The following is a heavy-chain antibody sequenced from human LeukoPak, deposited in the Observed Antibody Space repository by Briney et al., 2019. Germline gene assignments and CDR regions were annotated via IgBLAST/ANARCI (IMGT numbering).Heavy chain of an antibody. CDR2: INHSGST. CDR3: ARRGPPSYYYYYYMDV. Sequence: SETLSLTCAVYGGSFSGYYWSWIRQPPGKGLEWMGEINHSGSTNYNPSLKSRGTISVDTSKNQFSLKLSSVTAADTAVYYCARRGPPSYYYYYYMDVWGKGTTVTVSS. V-gene: IGHV4-34*01. CDR1: GGSFSGYY. J-gene: IGHJ6*03.